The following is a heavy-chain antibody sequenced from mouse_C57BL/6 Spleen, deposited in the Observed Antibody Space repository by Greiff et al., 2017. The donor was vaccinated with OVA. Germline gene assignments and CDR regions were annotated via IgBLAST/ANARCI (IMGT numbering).Heavy chain of an antibody. V-gene: IGHV1-50*01. CDR2: IDPSDSYT. CDR1: GYTFTSYW. Sequence: VQLQQPGAELVKPGASVKLSCKASGYTFTSYWMQWVKQRPGQGLEWIGEIDPSDSYTNYDQKFKGKATLTVDTSSSTAYMQLSSLTSEDSAVYYCARSGDDYGGYFDVWGTGTTVTVSS. CDR3: ARSGDDYGGYFDV. J-gene: IGHJ1*03. D-gene: IGHD2-4*01.